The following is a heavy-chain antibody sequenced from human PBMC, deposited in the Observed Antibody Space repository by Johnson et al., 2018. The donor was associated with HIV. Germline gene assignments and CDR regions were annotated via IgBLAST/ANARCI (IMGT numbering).Heavy chain of an antibody. CDR3: ARVMYGGSSKSAAFDI. J-gene: IGHJ3*02. V-gene: IGHV3-30*14. CDR2: MYSGGST. Sequence: QVQLVESGGGVVQPGRSLRLSCAASGFAFSSFAVHWVRQAPGKGLEWVAVMYSGGSTYYADSVKGRFTLSRDNSKNTLYLQMNSLRAGDTAVYYCARVMYGGSSKSAAFDIWGQGTMVTVSS. CDR1: GFAFSSFA. D-gene: IGHD1-26*01.